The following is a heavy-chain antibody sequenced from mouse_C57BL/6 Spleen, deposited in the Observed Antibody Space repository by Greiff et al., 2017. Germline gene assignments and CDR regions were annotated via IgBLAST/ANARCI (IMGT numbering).Heavy chain of an antibody. Sequence: EVKLVESGPGLVKPSQSLSLTCSVTGYSITSGYYWNWIRQFPGNKLEWMGYISYDGSNNYNPSLKNRISITRDTSKNQFFLKLNSVTTEDTATYYCARDYGNQFWFAYWGQGTLVTVSA. CDR2: ISYDGSN. CDR3: ARDYGNQFWFAY. V-gene: IGHV3-6*01. D-gene: IGHD2-1*01. CDR1: GYSITSGYY. J-gene: IGHJ3*01.